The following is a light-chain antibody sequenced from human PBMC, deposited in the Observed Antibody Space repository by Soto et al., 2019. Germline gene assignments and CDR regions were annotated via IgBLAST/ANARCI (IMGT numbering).Light chain of an antibody. CDR3: EEYGSRLYT. V-gene: IGKV3-20*01. J-gene: IGKJ2*01. CDR1: QSVSSNY. CDR2: GAS. Sequence: EIVLTQSPGTLSLSPGERATLSCRASQSVSSNYLAWYQQKLGQAPRLLIYGASSSDTGIPDRFSSSRSWRSMTLNTATLKTYDFEADDGEEYGSRLYTFGRRTNVEIK.